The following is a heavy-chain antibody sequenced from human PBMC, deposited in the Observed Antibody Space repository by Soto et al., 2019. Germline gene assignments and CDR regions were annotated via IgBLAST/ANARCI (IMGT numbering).Heavy chain of an antibody. J-gene: IGHJ4*02. Sequence: QLQLQESGPGLVKPSETVSLTCTVSGGSISSSNSYWGWIRQPPGKGLEWIGSINYSGSTYYNPSLKNRITISVDTSQNRFSLKLSSVTAADTAVYFCAKTGFWSGYRVADYWGQGTLVTVSS. V-gene: IGHV4-39*01. CDR2: INYSGST. CDR1: GGSISSSNSY. CDR3: AKTGFWSGYRVADY. D-gene: IGHD3-3*01.